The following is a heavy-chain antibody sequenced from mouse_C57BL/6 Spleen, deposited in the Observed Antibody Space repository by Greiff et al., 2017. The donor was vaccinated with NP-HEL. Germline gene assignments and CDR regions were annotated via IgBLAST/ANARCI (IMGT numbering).Heavy chain of an antibody. Sequence: VQGVESGPGLVQPSQSLSITCTVSGFSLTSYGVHWVRQSPGKGLEWLGVIWRGGSTDYNAAFMSRLSITKDNSKSQVFFKMNSLQADDTAIYYCAKKGGPTFYAMDYWGQGTSVTVSS. D-gene: IGHD5-5*01. V-gene: IGHV2-5*01. CDR2: IWRGGST. J-gene: IGHJ4*01. CDR3: AKKGGPTFYAMDY. CDR1: GFSLTSYG.